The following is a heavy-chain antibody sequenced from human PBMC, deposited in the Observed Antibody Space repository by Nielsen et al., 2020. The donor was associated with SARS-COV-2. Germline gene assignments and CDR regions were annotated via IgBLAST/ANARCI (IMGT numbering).Heavy chain of an antibody. CDR1: GNTFTDYA. Sequence: ASVKVSCKASGNTFTDYAIHWVRQAPGQRLEWMGWINAGNGNTKYSQKFQGRVTMTRDTSTSTVYMELSSLRSEDTAVYYCARERLYGMDVWGQGTTVTVSS. CDR2: INAGNGNT. V-gene: IGHV1-3*01. J-gene: IGHJ6*02. CDR3: ARERLYGMDV. D-gene: IGHD3-16*01.